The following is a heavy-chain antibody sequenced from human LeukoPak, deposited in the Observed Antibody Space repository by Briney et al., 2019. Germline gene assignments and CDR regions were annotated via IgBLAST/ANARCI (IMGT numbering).Heavy chain of an antibody. D-gene: IGHD3-22*01. CDR2: ISAYNGNT. J-gene: IGHJ4*02. CDR1: GYTFTIYG. CDR3: ARDLYGDSSGYCDY. Sequence: ASVKVSCKASGYTFTIYGIIWVRQAPGQGLEWMGWISAYNGNTNYAQKLQGRVTMTTDTSTSTAYMELRSLRSDDTAVYYCARDLYGDSSGYCDYWGQGTLVTVSS. V-gene: IGHV1-18*01.